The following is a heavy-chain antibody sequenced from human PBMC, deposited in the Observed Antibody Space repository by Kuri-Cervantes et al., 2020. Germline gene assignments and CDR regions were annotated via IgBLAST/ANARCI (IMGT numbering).Heavy chain of an antibody. CDR3: ARFSDAFDI. CDR2: INHSGST. Sequence: SQTLSLTCAVYGGSFSGYYWSWIRQPPGKGLEWIGEINHSGSTNHNPSLKSRVTISVDTSKNQFSLKLSSVTAADTAVYYCARFSDAFDIWGQGTMVTVSS. V-gene: IGHV4-34*01. CDR1: GGSFSGYY. D-gene: IGHD3-3*01. J-gene: IGHJ3*02.